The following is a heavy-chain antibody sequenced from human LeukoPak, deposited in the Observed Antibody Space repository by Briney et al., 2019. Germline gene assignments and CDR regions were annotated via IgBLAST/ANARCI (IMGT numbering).Heavy chain of an antibody. Sequence: ASVKVSCKSSGYTFNYYMHWVRQAPGQGLEWMGWINPNSGGTNYAQKFLGRVTVTRDTSISTAYMELSRPRSDDTAMYYCASGGGSSGFPDDWGQGTLVTVSS. D-gene: IGHD3-22*01. CDR1: GYTFNYY. CDR2: INPNSGGT. V-gene: IGHV1-2*02. J-gene: IGHJ4*02. CDR3: ASGGGSSGFPDD.